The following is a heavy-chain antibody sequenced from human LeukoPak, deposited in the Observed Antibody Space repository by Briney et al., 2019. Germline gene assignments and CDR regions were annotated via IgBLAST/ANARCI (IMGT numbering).Heavy chain of an antibody. CDR3: AKTALTTVTTNFDY. V-gene: IGHV3-33*06. CDR1: GFTFSSYG. CDR2: IWYDGSNK. J-gene: IGHJ4*02. D-gene: IGHD4-11*01. Sequence: GGSLRLSCAASGFTFSSYGMHWVRQAPGKGLEWVAVIWYDGSNKYYADSVKGRFTISRDNSKNTLYLQMNSLRAEDTAVYYCAKTALTTVTTNFDYWGQGTLVTVSS.